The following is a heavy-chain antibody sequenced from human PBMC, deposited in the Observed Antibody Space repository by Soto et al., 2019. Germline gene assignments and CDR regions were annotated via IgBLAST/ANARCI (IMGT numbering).Heavy chain of an antibody. CDR3: TRELSVYVPSSHYSSPNAFDV. Sequence: GGSLRLSXSGSGFNFGAYALSWVRQAPGKGLEWVVFTRHKGFGVSIEYAASVGGRFTISRDDSKNVSYLHMNSLKTEDTSVYYCTRELSVYVPSSHYSSPNAFDVWGPGTMVTASS. D-gene: IGHD3-10*02. J-gene: IGHJ3*01. CDR1: GFNFGAYA. V-gene: IGHV3-49*04. CDR2: TRHKGFGVSI.